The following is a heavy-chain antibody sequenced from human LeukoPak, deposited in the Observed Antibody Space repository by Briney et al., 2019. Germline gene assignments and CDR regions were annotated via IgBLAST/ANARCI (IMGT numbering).Heavy chain of an antibody. Sequence: PSETLSLTCTVSGYSISSGYYWGWIRQPPGKGLEWIGSIYHSGSTYYNPSLKSRVTIVVDTSKNQFSLKLSSVTAADTAVYYCASIWFGEFVMGWFDPWGQGTLVTVSS. J-gene: IGHJ5*02. V-gene: IGHV4-38-2*02. D-gene: IGHD3-10*01. CDR2: IYHSGST. CDR1: GYSISSGYY. CDR3: ASIWFGEFVMGWFDP.